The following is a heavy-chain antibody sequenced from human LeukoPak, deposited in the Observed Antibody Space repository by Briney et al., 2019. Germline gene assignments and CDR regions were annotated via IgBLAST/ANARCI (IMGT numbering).Heavy chain of an antibody. D-gene: IGHD2-2*01. Sequence: GGSLRLSCAASGFTFSSYWMHWVRQAPGKGLVWVSRINCDGSSTSYADSVKGRFTISRDNAKNTLYLQMNSLRAEDTAVYYCARGPSTSFDYWGQGTLVTVSS. CDR3: ARGPSTSFDY. CDR1: GFTFSSYW. CDR2: INCDGSST. V-gene: IGHV3-74*01. J-gene: IGHJ4*02.